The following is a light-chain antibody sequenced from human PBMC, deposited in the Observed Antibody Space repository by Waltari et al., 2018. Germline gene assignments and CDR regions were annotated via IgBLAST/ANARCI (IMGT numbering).Light chain of an antibody. CDR2: GAS. CDR1: QSISTN. CDR3: QQYDKWLRYS. Sequence: IVMTQSPATLSVSPGERATLSCRASQSISTNLAWFQEKPGQARRLLIYGASTRATGVPARFSGSGSGTYFTLVISSLQSEDFAVYYCQQYDKWLRYSFGQGTKLEIK. J-gene: IGKJ2*01. V-gene: IGKV3-15*01.